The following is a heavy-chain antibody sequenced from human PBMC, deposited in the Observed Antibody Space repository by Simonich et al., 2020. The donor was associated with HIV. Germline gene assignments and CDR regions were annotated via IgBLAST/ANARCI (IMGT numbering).Heavy chain of an antibody. CDR1: GESFSGYY. CDR2: IIHSGST. Sequence: QEQLRQWGAGLLKPSETLSLTCAVYGESFSGYYWTWIRQPPGKGLEWIGEIIHSGSTNYNPSLKSRVTISVDSSKKQFSLKLSSVTAADTAVYYCARLERGIDAFDIWGQGTMVTVSS. V-gene: IGHV4-34*12. J-gene: IGHJ3*02. D-gene: IGHD7-27*01. CDR3: ARLERGIDAFDI.